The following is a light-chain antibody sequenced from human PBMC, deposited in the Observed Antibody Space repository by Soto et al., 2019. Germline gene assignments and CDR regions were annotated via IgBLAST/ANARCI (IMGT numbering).Light chain of an antibody. CDR3: SSFTSSSTQV. J-gene: IGLJ3*02. CDR1: ISDVGGYNY. Sequence: QSALTQPASVSGSLGQSITISCTGSISDVGGYNYVSWYQQHPGKAPKLMIYEVNNRPSGVSNRFSGSKSGNTASLTISGLQAEDEADYYCSSFTSSSTQVLGGGTKLTVL. V-gene: IGLV2-14*01. CDR2: EVN.